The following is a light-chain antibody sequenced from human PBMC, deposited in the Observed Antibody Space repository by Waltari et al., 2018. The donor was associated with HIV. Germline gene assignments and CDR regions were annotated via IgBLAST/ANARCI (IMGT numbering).Light chain of an antibody. CDR3: QQCANLPLT. CDR1: HHISDC. CDR2: DAS. V-gene: IGKV1-33*01. J-gene: IGKJ4*01. Sequence: DIQMTQSPSSLSASVGDRVTITCQATHHISDCLHWYQQRPGSAPNLLIYDASNLEAGVPPRFSGSGSGTEFTFTISSLQPEDVATYYCQQCANLPLTFGGGTKVEI.